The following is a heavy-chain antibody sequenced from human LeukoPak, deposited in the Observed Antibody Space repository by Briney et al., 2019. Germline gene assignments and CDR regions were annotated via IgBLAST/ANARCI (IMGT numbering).Heavy chain of an antibody. V-gene: IGHV3-23*01. J-gene: IGHJ4*02. CDR1: GFTFRSYA. D-gene: IGHD3-3*01. CDR3: AKSITSFAVVTGFDY. CDR2: ISDTGGIT. Sequence: GGSLILSCAASGFTFRSYAMTWVRQAPGKGLDWVSTISDTGGITYYADSVKGRFTISRDNSKNTLYLQMNSLRAEDTAVYYCAKSITSFAVVTGFDYWGQGTLVTVSS.